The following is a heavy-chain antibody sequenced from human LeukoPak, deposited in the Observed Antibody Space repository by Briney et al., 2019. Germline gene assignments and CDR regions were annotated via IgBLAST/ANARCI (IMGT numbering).Heavy chain of an antibody. CDR2: INPNSGDT. V-gene: IGHV1-2*06. CDR1: GYTFTGYH. J-gene: IGHJ4*02. D-gene: IGHD2-2*01. CDR3: ARDYCSSTSCLFDY. Sequence: ASVKASCKASGYTFTGYHMHWVRQAPGQGLEWMGRINPNSGDTNYAQKFQGRVAMTRDTSISTAFMELTRLRSDDTAVYYCARDYCSSTSCLFDYWGQGTLVTVSS.